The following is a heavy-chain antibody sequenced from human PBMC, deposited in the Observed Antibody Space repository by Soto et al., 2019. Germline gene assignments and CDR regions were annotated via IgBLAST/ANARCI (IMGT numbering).Heavy chain of an antibody. Sequence: QVSLQQSGPGLVKPSETLSLTCTVFGGSISSYYWSWIRQSPGQGLEWVGYIYYHGNTKYNPSLRSRVSLSLDTSKDQFSVRLTSVTEADTAVYYWARGGAKDKVGDAEYVWTLDYWGQGSRVTVSS. CDR3: ARGGAKDKVGDAEYVWTLDY. CDR2: IYYHGNT. CDR1: GGSISSYY. V-gene: IGHV4-59*01. J-gene: IGHJ4*02. D-gene: IGHD3-16*01.